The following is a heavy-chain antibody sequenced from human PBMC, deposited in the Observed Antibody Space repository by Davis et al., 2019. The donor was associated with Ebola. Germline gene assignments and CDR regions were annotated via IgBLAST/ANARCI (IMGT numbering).Heavy chain of an antibody. D-gene: IGHD1-7*01. CDR1: GFTFGDYA. CDR2: IRSKAYGGTT. CDR3: TRDRWNYGYYYYGMDV. J-gene: IGHJ6*02. V-gene: IGHV3-49*04. Sequence: GESLKISCTASGFTFGDYAMSWVRQAPGKGLEWVGFIRSKAYGGTTEYAASVKGRFTISRDDSKSIAYLQMNSLKTEDTAVYYCTRDRWNYGYYYYGMDVWGQGTLVTVSS.